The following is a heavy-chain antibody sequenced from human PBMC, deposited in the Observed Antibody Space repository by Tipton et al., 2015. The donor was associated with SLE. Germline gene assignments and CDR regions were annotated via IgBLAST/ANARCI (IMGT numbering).Heavy chain of an antibody. D-gene: IGHD4-17*01. CDR1: GYSISSGYY. CDR2: IYHSGST. Sequence: TLSLTCTVSGYSISSGYYWGWIRQPPGKGLEWIGSIYHSGSTYYNPSLKSRVTISVDTPKNQFSLKLSSVTAADTAVYYCARDSATVSGVIDYWGQGTLVTVSS. V-gene: IGHV4-38-2*02. J-gene: IGHJ4*02. CDR3: ARDSATVSGVIDY.